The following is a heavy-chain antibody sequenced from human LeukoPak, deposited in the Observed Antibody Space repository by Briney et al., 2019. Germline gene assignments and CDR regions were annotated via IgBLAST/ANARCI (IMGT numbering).Heavy chain of an antibody. J-gene: IGHJ4*02. Sequence: SETLSLTCTVSGGSISSGYYWGWIRQPPGKGLEWIGSIYHSGSTYYNPSLKSRVTISVDTSKNQFSLKLSSVTAADTAVYYCARASGYIDYWGQGTLVTVSS. D-gene: IGHD6-13*01. CDR2: IYHSGST. CDR3: ARASGYIDY. CDR1: GGSISSGYY. V-gene: IGHV4-38-2*02.